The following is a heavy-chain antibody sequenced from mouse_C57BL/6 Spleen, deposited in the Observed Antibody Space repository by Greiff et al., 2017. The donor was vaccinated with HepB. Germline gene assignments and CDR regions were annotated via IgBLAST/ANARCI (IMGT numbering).Heavy chain of an antibody. J-gene: IGHJ3*01. D-gene: IGHD2-1*01. Sequence: VQLQQPGAELVKPGASVKLSCKASGYTFTSYWMHWVKQRPGQGLEWIGMIHPNSGSTNYNEKFKSKATLTVDKSSSTAYMQLSSLTSEDSAVYYCAREGLYGITWFAYWGQGTLVTVSA. V-gene: IGHV1-64*01. CDR3: AREGLYGITWFAY. CDR1: GYTFTSYW. CDR2: IHPNSGST.